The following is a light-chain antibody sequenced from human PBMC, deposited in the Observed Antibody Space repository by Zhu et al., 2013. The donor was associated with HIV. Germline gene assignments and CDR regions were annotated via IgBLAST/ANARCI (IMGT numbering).Light chain of an antibody. J-gene: IGKJ1*01. V-gene: IGKV3-15*01. CDR1: QSVSTN. CDR2: DAS. CDR3: QQYHNWPPWS. Sequence: EIVMTQSPATLSVSPGERATLSCRASQSVSTNFIAWYQQKPGQAPRLVIYDASTRATGIPARFSGSGSGTEFTLTISSLQSEDFAVYYCQQYHNWPPWSFGQG.